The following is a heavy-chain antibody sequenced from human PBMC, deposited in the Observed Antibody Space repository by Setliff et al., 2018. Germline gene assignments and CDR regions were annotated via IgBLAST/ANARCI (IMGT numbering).Heavy chain of an antibody. D-gene: IGHD6-13*01. Sequence: GSLRLSCAASGFTFSSYSMNWVRQAPGKGLEWIGSIYHSGSTYYNPSLKSRVTISVDTSKNQFSLKLSSVTAADTAVYYCASLGSSRDYWGQGTLVTVSS. V-gene: IGHV4-38-2*01. CDR1: GFTFSSYS. J-gene: IGHJ4*02. CDR3: ASLGSSRDY. CDR2: IYHSGST.